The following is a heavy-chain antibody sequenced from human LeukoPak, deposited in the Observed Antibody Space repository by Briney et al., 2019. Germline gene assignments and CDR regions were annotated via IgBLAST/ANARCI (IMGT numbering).Heavy chain of an antibody. D-gene: IGHD1-26*01. Sequence: SETLSLTCTVSGGSISSYYWSWIRQPPGKGLEWIGYIYYSGSTNYNPSLKSRVTISVDTSKNQFSLKLSSVTAADTAVYYCARRGRPGLYYYYYMDVWGKGTTVTVSS. CDR2: IYYSGST. CDR1: GGSISSYY. J-gene: IGHJ6*03. CDR3: ARRGRPGLYYYYYMDV. V-gene: IGHV4-59*12.